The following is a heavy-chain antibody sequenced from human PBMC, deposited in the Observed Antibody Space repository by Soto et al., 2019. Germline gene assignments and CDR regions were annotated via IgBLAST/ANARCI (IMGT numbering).Heavy chain of an antibody. CDR1: GFTFSNYA. J-gene: IGHJ4*02. V-gene: IGHV3-23*01. CDR3: AKNQHAMAHDY. D-gene: IGHD2-8*01. CDR2: ISSSGGST. Sequence: EVQLLDSGGGLVQPGGSLRRSCAASGFTFSNYAMSWVRQAPGKELEWVSSISSSGGSTDYADSVKGRFTISRDNSQNTLNLQMNSLRAEDTAIYFCAKNQHAMAHDYWGPGTLVTVSS.